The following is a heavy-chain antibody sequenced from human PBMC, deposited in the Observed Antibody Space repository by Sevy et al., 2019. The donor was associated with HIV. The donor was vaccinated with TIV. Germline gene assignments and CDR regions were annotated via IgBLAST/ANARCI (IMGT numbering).Heavy chain of an antibody. V-gene: IGHV3-21*01. CDR2: LSSSSSYM. CDR1: GFTFSSYS. Sequence: GGSLRLSCAASGFTFSSYSMNWVRQAPGKGLEWVSSLSSSSSYMYYADSVKGRFTISRDNAKNSLYLQMNSLRAEDTAVYYCARDRGHPNGRLGAFDIWRQGTMVTVSS. D-gene: IGHD1-26*01. CDR3: ARDRGHPNGRLGAFDI. J-gene: IGHJ3*02.